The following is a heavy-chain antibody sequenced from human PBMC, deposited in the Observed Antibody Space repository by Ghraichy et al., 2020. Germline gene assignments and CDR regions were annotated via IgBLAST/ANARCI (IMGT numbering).Heavy chain of an antibody. CDR1: GGSISSGGYS. CDR3: ARMKRGRYCSSTSCQGWFDP. CDR2: IYHSGST. V-gene: IGHV4-30-2*01. J-gene: IGHJ5*02. Sequence: SQTLSLTCAVSGGSISSGGYSWSWIRQPPGKGLEWIGYIYHSGSTYYNPSLKSRVTISVDRSKNQFSLKLSSVTAADTAVYYCARMKRGRYCSSTSCQGWFDPWGQGTLVTVSS. D-gene: IGHD2-2*01.